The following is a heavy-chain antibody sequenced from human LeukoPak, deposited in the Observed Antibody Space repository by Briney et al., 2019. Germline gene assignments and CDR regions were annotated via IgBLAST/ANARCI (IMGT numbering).Heavy chain of an antibody. J-gene: IGHJ6*02. V-gene: IGHV6-1*01. CDR3: AGGYWAHGMNV. D-gene: IGHD6-13*01. CDR2: AYYTSKWIT. Sequence: SQSLSLTCTISGDSVSANGAAWNWIRQSPSRGLEWLGRAYYTSKWITNYAVSVRSRITVNPNTSNNQFSLQLNSVTPEDTAVYYCAGGYWAHGMNVWGPGTTVTVSS. CDR1: GDSVSANGAA.